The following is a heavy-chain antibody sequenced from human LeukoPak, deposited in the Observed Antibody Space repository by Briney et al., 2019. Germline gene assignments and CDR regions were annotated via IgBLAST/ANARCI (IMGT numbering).Heavy chain of an antibody. CDR3: ARDPAPTYYYDSSGYQSY. V-gene: IGHV3-21*01. D-gene: IGHD3-22*01. CDR1: GFTFSSYS. Sequence: GGSLRLSCAASGFTFSSYSMNWVRQAPGKGLEWVSSISSSSSYIYYADSVKGRFTISRDNAKNSLYLQMNSLRAEDTAVYYCARDPAPTYYYDSSGYQSYWGQGTLVTVSS. J-gene: IGHJ4*02. CDR2: ISSSSSYI.